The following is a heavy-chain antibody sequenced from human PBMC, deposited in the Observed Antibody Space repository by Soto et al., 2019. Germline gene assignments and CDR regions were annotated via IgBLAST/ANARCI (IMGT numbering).Heavy chain of an antibody. D-gene: IGHD2-15*01. CDR2: FDPEDGET. J-gene: IGHJ3*02. CDR1: GYTLTELS. CDR3: ATDLQIRTQCGSGYSVSAFDI. Sequence: ASVKVSCKVSGYTLTELSMHWVRQAPGKGLEWMGGFDPEDGETIYAQKFQGRVTMTEDTSTDTAYMELSSLRSEDTAVYYCATDLQIRTQCGSGYSVSAFDIWGQGTMVTVSS. V-gene: IGHV1-24*01.